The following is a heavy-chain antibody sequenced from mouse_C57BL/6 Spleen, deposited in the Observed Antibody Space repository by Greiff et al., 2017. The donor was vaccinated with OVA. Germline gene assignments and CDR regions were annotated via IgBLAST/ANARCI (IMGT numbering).Heavy chain of an antibody. Sequence: QVQLQQPGTELVKPGASVKLSCKASGYTFTSYWMHWVKQRPGQGLEWIGNINPSNGGTNYNEKFKSKATLTVDKSSSTAYMQLSSLTSEDSAVYYCARSGGNDGGYYAMDYWGQGTSVTVSS. CDR2: INPSNGGT. CDR3: ARSGGNDGGYYAMDY. CDR1: GYTFTSYW. V-gene: IGHV1-53*01. D-gene: IGHD2-1*01. J-gene: IGHJ4*01.